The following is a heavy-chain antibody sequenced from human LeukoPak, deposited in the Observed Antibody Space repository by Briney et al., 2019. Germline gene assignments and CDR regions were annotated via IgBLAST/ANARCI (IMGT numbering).Heavy chain of an antibody. CDR1: GASISSYY. D-gene: IGHD3-22*01. V-gene: IGHV4-59*01. CDR2: IYYSGST. J-gene: IGHJ4*02. CDR3: ARGGSGYDYYFDY. Sequence: PSETLSLTCTVSGASISSYYWSWIRQPPGKGLEWIGYIYYSGSTNYNPSLKSRVTISVDTSKNQFSLKMSSVTAADTAVYYCARGGSGYDYYFDYWGQGTLVTVSS.